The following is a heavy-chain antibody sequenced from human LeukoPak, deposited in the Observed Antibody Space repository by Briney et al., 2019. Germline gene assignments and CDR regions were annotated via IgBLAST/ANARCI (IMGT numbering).Heavy chain of an antibody. J-gene: IGHJ4*02. CDR3: ARVAAAPFDY. Sequence: ASVKVSCKASGYTFTGYYMHWVRQAPGQGLEWMGWINPNSGGTNYAQKFQSRVTMTRDTSISTPYMELSRLRSDDTAVYSCARVAAAPFDYWGQGTLVTVSS. D-gene: IGHD6-13*01. V-gene: IGHV1-2*02. CDR2: INPNSGGT. CDR1: GYTFTGYY.